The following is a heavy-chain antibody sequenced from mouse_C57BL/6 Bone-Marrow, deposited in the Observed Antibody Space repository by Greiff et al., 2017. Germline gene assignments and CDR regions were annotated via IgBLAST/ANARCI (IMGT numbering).Heavy chain of an antibody. J-gene: IGHJ2*01. CDR1: GFNIKDYY. V-gene: IGHV14-2*01. CDR3: ASGGSGYVG. CDR2: IDPEDGET. Sequence: EVQLQESGAELVKPGASVKLSCPASGFNIKDYYMHVVKQRTEQGLEWIGRIDPEDGETKYAPKFPGKATITADTSSNTAYLQLSSLTSEDTAVYYCASGGSGYVGWGQGTTLTVSS. D-gene: IGHD3-2*02.